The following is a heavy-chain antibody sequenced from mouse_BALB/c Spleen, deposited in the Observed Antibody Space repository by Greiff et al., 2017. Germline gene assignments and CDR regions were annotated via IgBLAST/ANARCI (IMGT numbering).Heavy chain of an antibody. D-gene: IGHD1-2*01. CDR3: ARSEFITTAQAWFAY. J-gene: IGHJ3*01. Sequence: KQSGPELVKPGASMKISCKASGYSFTGYTMNWVKQIHGKNLEWIGLINPYNGGTSYNQKFKGKATLTVDKSSSTAYMELLSLTSEDSAVYYCARSEFITTAQAWFAYWGQGTLVTVSA. CDR1: GYSFTGYT. CDR2: INPYNGGT. V-gene: IGHV1-18*01.